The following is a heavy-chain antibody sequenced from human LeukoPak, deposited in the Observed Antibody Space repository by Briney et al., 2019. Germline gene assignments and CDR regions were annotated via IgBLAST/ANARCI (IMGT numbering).Heavy chain of an antibody. Sequence: KPSETLSLTCTVSGGSNSSGSYYWGWIRQPPGKGLEWIGSIYYSGSTYYNPSLKSRVTISVDTSKNQFSLKLSSVTAADTAVYYCARLRDFGVVKDAGDYWGQGTLVTVSS. CDR2: IYYSGST. J-gene: IGHJ4*02. CDR3: ARLRDFGVVKDAGDY. D-gene: IGHD3-3*01. V-gene: IGHV4-39*01. CDR1: GGSNSSGSYY.